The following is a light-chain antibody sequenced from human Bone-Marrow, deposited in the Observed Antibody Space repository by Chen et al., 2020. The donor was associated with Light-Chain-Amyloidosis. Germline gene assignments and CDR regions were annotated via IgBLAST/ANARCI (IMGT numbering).Light chain of an antibody. Sequence: QSALTQPASVSGSPGQSITISCTGSSSDVGTYNLVSWYKHHPGKAPKLIIYEAKKRPSGVSNRCSGSRSGYTASLTISGLQAEDVADYYCCSYAGRGKMFGGGTKLTVL. CDR3: CSYAGRGKM. V-gene: IGLV2-23*01. J-gene: IGLJ3*02. CDR2: EAK. CDR1: SSDVGTYNL.